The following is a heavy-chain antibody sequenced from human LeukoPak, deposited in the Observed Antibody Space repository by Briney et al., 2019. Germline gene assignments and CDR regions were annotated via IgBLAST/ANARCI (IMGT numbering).Heavy chain of an antibody. Sequence: GGSLRLSCAASGFTFSSYEMNWVRQAPGKGLEWVSYISSSGSTIYYADSVKGRFTISRDNAKNSLYLQMNSLRAEDTAVYYCARYHCSGGSCYPFDPWGQGTLVTVSS. D-gene: IGHD2-15*01. CDR2: ISSSGSTI. CDR3: ARYHCSGGSCYPFDP. V-gene: IGHV3-48*03. J-gene: IGHJ5*02. CDR1: GFTFSSYE.